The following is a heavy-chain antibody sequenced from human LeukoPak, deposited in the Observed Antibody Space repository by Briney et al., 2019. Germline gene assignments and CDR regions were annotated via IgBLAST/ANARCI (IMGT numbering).Heavy chain of an antibody. CDR3: ARESQQYTYDSSGYFYY. CDR1: GFTFSDYY. J-gene: IGHJ4*02. V-gene: IGHV3-11*01. CDR2: ISSSGSTI. Sequence: GGSLRLSCAASGFTFSDYYMSWIRRAPGKGLEWVSYISSSGSTIYYADSVKGRFTISRDNAKNSLYLQMNSLRAEDTAVSCCARESQQYTYDSSGYFYYWGQGTLVRVPS. D-gene: IGHD3-22*01.